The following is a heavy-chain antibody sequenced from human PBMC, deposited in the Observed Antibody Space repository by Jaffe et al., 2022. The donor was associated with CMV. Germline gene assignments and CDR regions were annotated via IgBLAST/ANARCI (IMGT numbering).Heavy chain of an antibody. CDR2: IYYSGST. D-gene: IGHD2-8*01. CDR1: GGSISSGGYY. V-gene: IGHV4-31*03. CDR3: ARKVGWECCTNGVHYREWYYYGMDV. J-gene: IGHJ6*02. Sequence: QVQLQESGPGLVKPSQTLSLTCTVSGGSISSGGYYWSWIRQHPGKGLEWIGYIYYSGSTYYNPSLKSRVTISVDTSKNQFSLKLSSVTAADTAVYYCARKVGWECCTNGVHYREWYYYGMDVWGQGTTVTVSS.